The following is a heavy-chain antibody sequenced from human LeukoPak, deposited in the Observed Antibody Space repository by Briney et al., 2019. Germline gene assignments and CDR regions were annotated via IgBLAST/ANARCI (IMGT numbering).Heavy chain of an antibody. CDR2: MYTSGST. CDR3: ARGIGGGWYSSPFDY. J-gene: IGHJ4*02. V-gene: IGHV4-61*02. CDR1: GGSISRGSYY. Sequence: SETLSLTCTVSGGSISRGSYYWSWIRQPAGKGLEWIGRMYTSGSTNYNPSLKSRVTISVDTSKNQFSLKLSSVTAADTALYYCARGIGGGWYSSPFDYWGQGTLVTVSS. D-gene: IGHD6-19*01.